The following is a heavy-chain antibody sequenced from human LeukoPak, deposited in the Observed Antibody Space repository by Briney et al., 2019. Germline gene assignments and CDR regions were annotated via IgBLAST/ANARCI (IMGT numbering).Heavy chain of an antibody. D-gene: IGHD3-3*01. J-gene: IGHJ4*02. V-gene: IGHV3-23*01. CDR1: GFTFSSYA. CDR3: AKVAVNDFWSGY. CDR2: ISGSGGST. Sequence: GGSLRLSCAASGFTFSSYAMSWVRQAPGKGVEGVSAISGSGGSTYYADSVKGRFTISRDNSKNTLYLQMNSLRAEDTAVYYCAKVAVNDFWSGYWGQGTLVTVSS.